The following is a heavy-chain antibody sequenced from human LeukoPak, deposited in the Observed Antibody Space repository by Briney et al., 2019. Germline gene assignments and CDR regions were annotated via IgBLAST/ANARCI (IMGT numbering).Heavy chain of an antibody. CDR2: ISSSSTTI. J-gene: IGHJ4*02. Sequence: GGSLRLSCAASGFTFSDYGMNWVRQVPGKGLEWVSYISSSSTTIHDADSVKGRLTISRDNAKNSLYLQMNSLRDEDTAVYYCARVWGVGDYWGQGTLVTVSS. CDR1: GFTFSDYG. V-gene: IGHV3-48*02. D-gene: IGHD3-10*01. CDR3: ARVWGVGDY.